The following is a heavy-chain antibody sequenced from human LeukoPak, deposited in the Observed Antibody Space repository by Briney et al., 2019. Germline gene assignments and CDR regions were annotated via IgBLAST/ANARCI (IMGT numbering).Heavy chain of an antibody. CDR1: GFTFSNYE. CDR2: ISSSVSTI. J-gene: IGHJ6*04. D-gene: IGHD6-19*01. V-gene: IGHV3-48*03. CDR3: AREASSGWYRGSLDV. Sequence: GGSLRLSCAASGFTFSNYEMNWVRQAPGKGLEWVSYISSSVSTIYYADSVKGRFTISRDNAKNSLYLQMNSLRAEDTAVYYCAREASSGWYRGSLDVWGKGTTVTISS.